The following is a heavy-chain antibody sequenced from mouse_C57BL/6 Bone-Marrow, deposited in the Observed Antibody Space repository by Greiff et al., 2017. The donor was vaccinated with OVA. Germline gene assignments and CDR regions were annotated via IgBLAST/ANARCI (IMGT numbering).Heavy chain of an antibody. V-gene: IGHV1-69*01. CDR2: IDPSDSYT. D-gene: IGHD2-5*01. J-gene: IGHJ1*03. Sequence: QVQLQQPGAELVMPGASVKLSCKASGYTFTSYWMHWVKQRPGQGLEWIGEIDPSDSYTNYNQKFKGKSTLTVDKSSSTAYMQLSSLTSEDSAVYYCAREDSNYEGDWYFDVWGTGTTVTVSS. CDR3: AREDSNYEGDWYFDV. CDR1: GYTFTSYW.